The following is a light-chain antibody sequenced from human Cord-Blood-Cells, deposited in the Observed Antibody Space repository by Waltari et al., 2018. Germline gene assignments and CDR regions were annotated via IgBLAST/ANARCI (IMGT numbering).Light chain of an antibody. CDR3: SSYTSSSTWV. CDR2: DVS. Sequence: QSALTQPPSVSGSPGQSITIPCTGTSSDVRGYNYVSWYQQHPGKPPKLMIYDVSNRPSGVSNRFSGSKSGNTASLTISGLQAEDEADYYCSSYTSSSTWVFGGGTKLTVL. V-gene: IGLV2-14*03. CDR1: SSDVRGYNY. J-gene: IGLJ3*02.